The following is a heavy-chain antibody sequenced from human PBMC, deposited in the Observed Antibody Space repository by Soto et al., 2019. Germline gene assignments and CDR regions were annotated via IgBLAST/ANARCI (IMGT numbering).Heavy chain of an antibody. CDR3: TTYHDFWSGPFDY. J-gene: IGHJ4*02. Sequence: GGSLRLSCAASGFPFSYAWMSWVRQAPGKGLEWVGRIKSKTDGGTTDYAAPVKGRFTISRDDSKNTLFLQMSSLKTEDTAMYYCTTYHDFWSGPFDYWGQGTPVTVSS. D-gene: IGHD3-3*01. V-gene: IGHV3-15*01. CDR2: IKSKTDGGTT. CDR1: GFPFSYAW.